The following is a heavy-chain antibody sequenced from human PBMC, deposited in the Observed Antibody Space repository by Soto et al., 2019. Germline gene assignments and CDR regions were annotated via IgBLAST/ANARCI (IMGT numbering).Heavy chain of an antibody. CDR1: GFTFNSYG. D-gene: IGHD1-26*01. Sequence: GGSLRLSCAASGFTFNSYGMHWVRQGPGNGLEWVAFISYDSTKTYYADSVKGRFTISRDNSNSALYVQMNSLTGEDTAVYYCARTRSAWSDFHYYSLDVWGQGTTVTVSS. J-gene: IGHJ6*02. V-gene: IGHV3-30*03. CDR2: ISYDSTKT. CDR3: ARTRSAWSDFHYYSLDV.